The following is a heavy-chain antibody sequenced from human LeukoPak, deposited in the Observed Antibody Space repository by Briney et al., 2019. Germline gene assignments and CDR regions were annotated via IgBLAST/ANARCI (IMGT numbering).Heavy chain of an antibody. V-gene: IGHV3-33*01. CDR1: GFTFSSYG. CDR3: ARDGIATDYYFDY. J-gene: IGHJ4*02. D-gene: IGHD6-13*01. CDR2: IWYDGSNK. Sequence: GRSLRLSCAASGFTFSSYGMHWVRQAPGKGLEWVAVIWYDGSNKYYADSVKGRFTISRDKSKNTLYMQMNSLRAEDTAVYYCARDGIATDYYFDYWGQGTLVTVS.